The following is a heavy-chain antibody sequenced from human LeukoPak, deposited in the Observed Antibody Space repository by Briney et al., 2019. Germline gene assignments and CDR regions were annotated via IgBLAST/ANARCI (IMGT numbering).Heavy chain of an antibody. CDR3: AKDMGMVRGYYYYGMDV. Sequence: AGVSLRLSCAASGFTFDDYAMHWVRQAPGKGLEWVSGISWNSGSIGYADSVKGRFTISRDNAKNSLYLQMNSLRAEDTALYYCAKDMGMVRGYYYYGMDVWGQGTTVTVSS. CDR2: ISWNSGSI. D-gene: IGHD3-10*01. J-gene: IGHJ6*02. CDR1: GFTFDDYA. V-gene: IGHV3-9*01.